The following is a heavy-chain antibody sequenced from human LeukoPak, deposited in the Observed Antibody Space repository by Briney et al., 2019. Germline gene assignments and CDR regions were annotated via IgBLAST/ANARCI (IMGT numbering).Heavy chain of an antibody. Sequence: PGGSLRLSCAASGFTFSSYWMSWVRQAPGKGLEWVANIKQDGSEKYYVDSVKGRFTISRDNAKNSLYLQMNSLRAEDTAVYYCARGGYCTNGVCYHAYYYYYGMDVWGQGTTVTVSS. CDR3: ARGGYCTNGVCYHAYYYYYGMDV. D-gene: IGHD2-8*01. V-gene: IGHV3-7*01. CDR2: IKQDGSEK. J-gene: IGHJ6*02. CDR1: GFTFSSYW.